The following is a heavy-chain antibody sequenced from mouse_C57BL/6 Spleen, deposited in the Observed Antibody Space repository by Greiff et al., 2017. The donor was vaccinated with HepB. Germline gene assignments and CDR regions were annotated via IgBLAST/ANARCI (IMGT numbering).Heavy chain of an antibody. V-gene: IGHV5-9-1*02. D-gene: IGHD3-3*01. Sequence: EVMLVESGEGLVKPGGSLKLSCAASGFTFSSYAMSWVRQTPEQRLEWVAYISSGGDYIYYADTLKGRFTISRDNARNTLYLQMSSLKSEDTAMYYCTRGQGWDVPYWGQGTLVTVSA. CDR1: GFTFSSYA. CDR3: TRGQGWDVPY. CDR2: ISSGGDYI. J-gene: IGHJ3*01.